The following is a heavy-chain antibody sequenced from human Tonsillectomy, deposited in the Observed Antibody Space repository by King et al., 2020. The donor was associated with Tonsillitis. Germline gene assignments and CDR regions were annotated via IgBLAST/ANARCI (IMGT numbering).Heavy chain of an antibody. CDR2: ISYDGSNK. J-gene: IGHJ6*02. V-gene: IGHV3-30*18. CDR1: GFTFSSYG. D-gene: IGHD3-3*01. Sequence: VQLVESGGGVVQPGRSLRLSCAASGFTFSSYGMHWVRQAPGKGLEWVAVISYDGSNKYYADSVKGRFTISRDNSKNTLYLQMNSLRAEDTAVYYCAKVPPSSRYYDFGRGYLTPGYGMDVWGQGTTVTVSS. CDR3: AKVPPSSRYYDFGRGYLTPGYGMDV.